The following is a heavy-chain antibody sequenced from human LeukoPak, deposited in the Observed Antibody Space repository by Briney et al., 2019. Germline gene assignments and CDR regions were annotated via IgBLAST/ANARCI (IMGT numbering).Heavy chain of an antibody. CDR1: GFTLSNSW. V-gene: IGHV3-7*02. CDR3: AYKSMGVN. Sequence: PGGSLRLSCAASGFTLSNSWMSWVRQAPGKGLEWVANIKQDGSEKYYVDSVKGRFTISRDNSKNTLFLQMNSLRAEDTAVYYCAYKSMGVNWGQGTLVTVSS. CDR2: IKQDGSEK. J-gene: IGHJ4*02. D-gene: IGHD1-26*01.